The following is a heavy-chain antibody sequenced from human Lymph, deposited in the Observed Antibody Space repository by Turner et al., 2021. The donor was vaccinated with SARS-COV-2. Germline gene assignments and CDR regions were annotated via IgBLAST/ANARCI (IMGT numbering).Heavy chain of an antibody. CDR2: INHSGSN. J-gene: IGHJ6*02. Sequence: QVQLQQWGAGLLKPSETLSLPCAVYGGSFSGYYWSWLRQHPGKGLEWIGKINHSGSNKYNPSLKSRVTISVDTSKNQFSLKMSSVTAADTAVYYCARGGVDTAMVRYYYYGMDVWGQGTTVTVSS. D-gene: IGHD5-18*01. CDR1: GGSFSGYY. V-gene: IGHV4-34*01. CDR3: ARGGVDTAMVRYYYYGMDV.